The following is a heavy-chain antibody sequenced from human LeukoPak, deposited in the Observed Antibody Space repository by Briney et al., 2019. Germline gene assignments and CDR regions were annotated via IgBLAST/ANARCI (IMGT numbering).Heavy chain of an antibody. Sequence: GGSLRLSCAASGFTFSSYRMHWVRQAPGKGLVWVSRINPDGASTFYADSVKGRFTISRDNAKNTLYLEMNSLRAEDTAVYYCARGYRDYWGQGTLVTVSS. CDR1: GFTFSSYR. CDR3: ARGYRDY. J-gene: IGHJ4*02. CDR2: INPDGAST. V-gene: IGHV3-74*01. D-gene: IGHD3-22*01.